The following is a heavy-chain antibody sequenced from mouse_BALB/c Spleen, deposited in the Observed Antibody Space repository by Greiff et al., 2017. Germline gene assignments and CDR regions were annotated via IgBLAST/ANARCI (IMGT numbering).Heavy chain of an antibody. CDR2: ISSGSSTI. CDR3: ARGRDLYDGYLDY. J-gene: IGHJ2*01. D-gene: IGHD2-3*01. Sequence: EVKVEESGGGLVQPGGSRKLSCAASGFTFSSFGMHWVRQAPEKGLEWVAYISSGSSTIYYADTVKGRFTISRDNPKNTLFLQMTSLRSEDTAMYYCARGRDLYDGYLDYGGQGTTLTVSS. CDR1: GFTFSSFG. V-gene: IGHV5-17*02.